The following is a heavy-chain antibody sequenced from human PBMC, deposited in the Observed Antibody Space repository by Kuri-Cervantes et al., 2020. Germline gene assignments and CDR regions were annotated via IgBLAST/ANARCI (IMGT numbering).Heavy chain of an antibody. CDR1: GFTFDDYA. Sequence: SLKISCAASGFTFDDYAMHWVRQAPGKGLEWVSGISWNSGSIGYADSVKGRFTISRDNSKNTLYLQMNSLRAEDTAVYYCATHRDLGEHGYWGQGTLVTVSS. D-gene: IGHD1-14*01. J-gene: IGHJ4*02. CDR3: ATHRDLGEHGY. CDR2: ISWNSGSI. V-gene: IGHV3-9*01.